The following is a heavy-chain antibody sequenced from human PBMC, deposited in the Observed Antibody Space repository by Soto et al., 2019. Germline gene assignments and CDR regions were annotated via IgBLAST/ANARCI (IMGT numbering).Heavy chain of an antibody. CDR1: GFTFTSYA. D-gene: IGHD6-13*01. V-gene: IGHV3-23*01. Sequence: EVQRLESGGGLVQPGGSLRLSCAAYGFTFTSYAMKWVRLAPGKWLEWVSAISGTGYNTYYSDSVKGRFTISRDNTKNTLYLQMNSLRAEDTAVYYCAKAGFSSSWSPTYFDYWGQGTLVTVSS. CDR2: ISGTGYNT. CDR3: AKAGFSSSWSPTYFDY. J-gene: IGHJ4*02.